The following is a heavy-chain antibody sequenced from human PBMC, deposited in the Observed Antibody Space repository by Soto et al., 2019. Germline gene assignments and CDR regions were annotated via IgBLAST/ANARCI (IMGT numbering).Heavy chain of an antibody. CDR1: GGTFSSYA. Sequence: QVQLVQSGAEVKKPGSSVKVSCKASGGTFSSYAISWVRQAPGQGLEWMGGSNPIFGTANYAQKFQGRVRITADEYTSTAYMELSSLRSEDTAVYYCASRSQAGIVGATIRDYWGQGTMVTVSS. J-gene: IGHJ4*02. CDR2: SNPIFGTA. D-gene: IGHD1-26*01. V-gene: IGHV1-69*01. CDR3: ASRSQAGIVGATIRDY.